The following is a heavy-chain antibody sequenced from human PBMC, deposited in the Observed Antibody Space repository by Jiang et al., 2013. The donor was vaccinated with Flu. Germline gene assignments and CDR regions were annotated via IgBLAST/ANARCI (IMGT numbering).Heavy chain of an antibody. CDR2: INHSGST. CDR3: ARAIAVAGTGVMDV. V-gene: IGHV4-34*01. CDR1: GGSFSGYY. J-gene: IGHJ6*03. Sequence: SLTCAVYGGSFSGYYWSWIRQPPGKGLEWIGEINHSGSTNYNPSLKSRVTISVDTSKNQFSLKLSSVTAADTAVYYCARAIAVAGTGVMDVWGKGTTVTVSS. D-gene: IGHD6-19*01.